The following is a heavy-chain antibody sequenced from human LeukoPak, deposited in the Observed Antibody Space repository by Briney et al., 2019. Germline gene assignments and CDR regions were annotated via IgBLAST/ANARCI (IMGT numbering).Heavy chain of an antibody. CDR3: ARDREVYGSGSYYSHLDY. CDR1: GGSISSGSYY. CDR2: IYTSGST. D-gene: IGHD3-10*01. J-gene: IGHJ4*02. Sequence: TLSLTCTVSGGSISSGSYYWSWIRQPAGKGLEWIGRIYTSGSTNYNPSLKSRVTISIDTSKNQFSLKLSSVTAADTAVYYCARDREVYGSGSYYSHLDYWGQGTLVTVSS. V-gene: IGHV4-61*02.